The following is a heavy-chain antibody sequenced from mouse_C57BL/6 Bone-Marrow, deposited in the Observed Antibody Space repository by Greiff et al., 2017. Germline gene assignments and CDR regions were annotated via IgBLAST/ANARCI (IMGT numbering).Heavy chain of an antibody. Sequence: QVQLQQSGAGLARPGASVKLSCKASGYTFTSYGISWVKQRTGQGLEWIGEIYPRSGNTYYNEKFKGKATLTADKSSSTAYMELRSLTSEDSAVYFCARYGLANWDLVDYWGQGTSVTVSS. J-gene: IGHJ4*01. V-gene: IGHV1-81*01. CDR1: GYTFTSYG. CDR3: ARYGLANWDLVDY. D-gene: IGHD4-1*01. CDR2: IYPRSGNT.